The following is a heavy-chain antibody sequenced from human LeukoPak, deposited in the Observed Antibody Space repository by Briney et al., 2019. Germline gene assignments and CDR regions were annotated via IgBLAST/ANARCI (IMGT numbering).Heavy chain of an antibody. CDR3: AKQRVRGDHYFDY. J-gene: IGHJ4*02. Sequence: HPGGSLRLSCAASGFTFRSYAMSWVRQAPGKGPEWVSAISDSGGSTYYADSVKGRFTISRDNSKNTLYLQLNSLRAEDTAVYYCAKQRVRGDHYFDYWGQGTLVTVSS. V-gene: IGHV3-23*01. D-gene: IGHD3-10*01. CDR2: ISDSGGST. CDR1: GFTFRSYA.